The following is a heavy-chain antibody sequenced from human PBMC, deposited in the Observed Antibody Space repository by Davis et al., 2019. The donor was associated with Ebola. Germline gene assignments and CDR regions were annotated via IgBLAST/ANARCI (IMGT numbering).Heavy chain of an antibody. CDR1: GYSFTGHY. CDR2: INPYSGGT. D-gene: IGHD6-19*01. J-gene: IGHJ5*02. V-gene: IGHV1-2*06. Sequence: AASVKVSCKASGYSFTGHYIHWVRQAPGQGLEWMGRINPYSGGTNYAQKFQGRVTMTRDTSISTAYMELRSLRSDDTAVYYCARVVAVASGWFDPWGQGTLVTVSS. CDR3: ARVVAVASGWFDP.